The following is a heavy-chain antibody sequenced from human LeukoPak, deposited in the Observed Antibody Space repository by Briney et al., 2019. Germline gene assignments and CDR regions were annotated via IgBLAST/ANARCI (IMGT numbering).Heavy chain of an antibody. V-gene: IGHV3-66*01. CDR1: GFTFNNYW. CDR2: IYSGGST. J-gene: IGHJ4*02. Sequence: GGSLRLSCAASGFTFNNYWMSWVRQAPGKGLEWVSLIYSGGSTFYADSVKGRFTISRDNSKNTLYLQMNSLRAEDTAVYYCAGPGDYFDYWGQGTLVTVSS. CDR3: AGPGDYFDY.